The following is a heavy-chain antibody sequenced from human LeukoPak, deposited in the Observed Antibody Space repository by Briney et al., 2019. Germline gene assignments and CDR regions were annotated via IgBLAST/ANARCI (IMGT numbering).Heavy chain of an antibody. CDR2: ISYDGSNK. Sequence: PGGSLRLSCAASGITFSTYAMHWVRQAPGKGLEWVTVISYDGSNKQYADSVKGRFTISRENSKNTLYLQMSSLKPEDTAVYYCVGQNYDVLTGYAPLDLWGQGTLVTVSS. CDR1: GITFSTYA. CDR3: VGQNYDVLTGYAPLDL. D-gene: IGHD3-9*01. V-gene: IGHV3-30-3*01. J-gene: IGHJ5*02.